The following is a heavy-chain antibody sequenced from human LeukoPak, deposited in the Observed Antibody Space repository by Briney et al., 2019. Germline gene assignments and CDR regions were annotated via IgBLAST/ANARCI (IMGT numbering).Heavy chain of an antibody. CDR3: VRDRDFVIVPAAISSYVNWFAA. V-gene: IGHV4-38-2*02. CDR2: IYHSGST. CDR1: GFHISSGYY. Sequence: KSSETLSLTCTVSGFHISSGYYWGWIRQPPGKGLEWIGSIYHSGSTYYNPSLKSRVTISVDTSKNLFSLKLSSVTAADTAVYYCVRDRDFVIVPAAISSYVNWFAAGAREPWPPSPQ. J-gene: IGHJ5*02. D-gene: IGHD2-2*02.